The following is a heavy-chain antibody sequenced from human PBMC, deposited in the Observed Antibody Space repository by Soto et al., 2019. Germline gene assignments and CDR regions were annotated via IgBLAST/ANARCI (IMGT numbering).Heavy chain of an antibody. CDR1: GGSISSYY. CDR2: IYYSGST. Sequence: KTSETLSLTCTVSGGSISSYYWSWIRQPPGKGLEWIGYIYYSGSTNYNPSLKSRVTISVDTSKNQFSLKLSSVTAADTAVYYCARDTIRGGMDVWGQGTTVTVSS. J-gene: IGHJ6*01. D-gene: IGHD1-1*01. V-gene: IGHV4-59*01. CDR3: ARDTIRGGMDV.